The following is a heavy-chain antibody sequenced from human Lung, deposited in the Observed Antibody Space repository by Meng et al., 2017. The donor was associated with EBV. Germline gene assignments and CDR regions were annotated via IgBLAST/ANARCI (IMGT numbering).Heavy chain of an antibody. CDR2: IYHSGST. CDR1: GGSISSSNW. Sequence: QGQLQGPGPGLVKPEGTLSLTCASSGGSISSSNWWSWVRQPPGKGLEWIGEIYHSGSTNYNPSLKSRVTISVDKSKNQFSLNLSSVTAADTAVYYCARVGQWLPIDYWGQGTLVTVSS. V-gene: IGHV4-4*02. D-gene: IGHD6-19*01. CDR3: ARVGQWLPIDY. J-gene: IGHJ4*02.